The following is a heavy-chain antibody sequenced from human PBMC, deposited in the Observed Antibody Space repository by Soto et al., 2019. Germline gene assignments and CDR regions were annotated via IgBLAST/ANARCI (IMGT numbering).Heavy chain of an antibody. D-gene: IGHD6-13*01. V-gene: IGHV3-11*06. Sequence: GGSLRLSCAASVFTFSDYYMSWIRQAPGKGLEWVSYISSSSSYTNYADSVKGRFTISRDNAKNSLYLQMNSLRAEDTAVYYCARAAAGSDYWGQGTLVTVSS. J-gene: IGHJ4*02. CDR2: ISSSSSYT. CDR3: ARAAAGSDY. CDR1: VFTFSDYY.